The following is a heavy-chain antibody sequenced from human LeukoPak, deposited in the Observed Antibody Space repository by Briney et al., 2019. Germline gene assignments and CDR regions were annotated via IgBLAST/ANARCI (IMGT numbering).Heavy chain of an antibody. J-gene: IGHJ4*02. D-gene: IGHD3-9*01. CDR1: GFTVSSNF. CDR3: ALGLVTDY. V-gene: IGHV3-66*01. CDR2: IYSGGST. Sequence: GGSLRLSCAASGFTVSSNFMSWVRQAPGKGLEWVSVIYSGGSTYCADSVRGRFTISRDNSKNTLYLQMNSLRVEDTAVYYCALGLVTDYWGQGTLVTVSS.